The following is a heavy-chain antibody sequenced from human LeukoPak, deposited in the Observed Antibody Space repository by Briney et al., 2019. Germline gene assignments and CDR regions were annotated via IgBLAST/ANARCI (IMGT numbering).Heavy chain of an antibody. D-gene: IGHD6-13*01. CDR3: ASQYTSSRIFDD. V-gene: IGHV3-21*01. CDR1: GFTFSSYS. Sequence: GGSLRLSCAASGFTFSSYSMNWVRQAPGKGLEWVSSISSSSTYIYYADSVKGRFTVSRDNAKNSLYLQMNSLRAEDTAVCFCASQYTSSRIFDDWGQGTLVTVSS. CDR2: ISSSSTYI. J-gene: IGHJ4*02.